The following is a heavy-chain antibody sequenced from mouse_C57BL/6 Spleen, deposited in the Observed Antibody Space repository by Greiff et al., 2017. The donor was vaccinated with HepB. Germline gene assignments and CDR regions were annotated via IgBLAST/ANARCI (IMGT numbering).Heavy chain of an antibody. Sequence: QVQLQQSGAELVKPGASVKISCKASGYAFSSYWMNWVKQRPGKGLEWIGQIYPGDGDTNYNGKFKGKATLTADKSSSTAYMQLSSLTSEDSAVYFCARRVPQYYFDYWGQGTTLTVSS. CDR3: ARRVPQYYFDY. CDR2: IYPGDGDT. J-gene: IGHJ2*01. CDR1: GYAFSSYW. V-gene: IGHV1-80*01.